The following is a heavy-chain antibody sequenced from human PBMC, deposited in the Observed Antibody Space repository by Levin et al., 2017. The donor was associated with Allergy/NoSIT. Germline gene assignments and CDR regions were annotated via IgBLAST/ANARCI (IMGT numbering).Heavy chain of an antibody. Sequence: SVKVSCKASGGTFSTYAISWVRQAPGQGLEWMGGITPIFDSPTYAHKFQGRVTFAADRSTGTVSMELSSLRSEDTAVYYCAGRSNNVYDASGYLPFDSWGQGTQVTVSS. V-gene: IGHV1-69*06. CDR1: GGTFSTYA. CDR2: ITPIFDSP. J-gene: IGHJ4*02. D-gene: IGHD3-22*01. CDR3: AGRSNNVYDASGYLPFDS.